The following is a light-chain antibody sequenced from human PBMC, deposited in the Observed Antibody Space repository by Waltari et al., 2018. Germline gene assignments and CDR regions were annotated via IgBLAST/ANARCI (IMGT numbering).Light chain of an antibody. CDR2: VNSDGRP. J-gene: IGLJ3*02. V-gene: IGLV4-69*02. Sequence: QLVLTQSPSASASLGASVKLTCTLSSGPSSNIFAWHQQQPEKGPRFLMKVNSDGRPSKGDEIPDSLSGASAGAERYRTIATVQSEDEAVYYCQPGGHGTGVYGGGTKLTV. CDR1: SGPSSNI. CDR3: QPGGHGTGV.